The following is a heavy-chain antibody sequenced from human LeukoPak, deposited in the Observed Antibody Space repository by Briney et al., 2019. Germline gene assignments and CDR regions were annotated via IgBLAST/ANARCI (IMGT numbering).Heavy chain of an antibody. D-gene: IGHD2-21*01. CDR1: GFTFSSYS. J-gene: IGHJ4*02. Sequence: GGSLRLSCAASGFTFSSYSMNWVRQAPGKGLDWVSYISSGSRTIFYAESVKGRFTISRDNAKNLLYLEMNSLRAEDTAVYYCVRESIRGTRDFDYWGQGTLVTVSS. CDR3: VRESIRGTRDFDY. CDR2: ISSGSRTI. V-gene: IGHV3-48*04.